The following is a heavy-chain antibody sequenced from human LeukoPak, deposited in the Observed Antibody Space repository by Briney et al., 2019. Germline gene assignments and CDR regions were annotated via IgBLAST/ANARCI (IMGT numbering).Heavy chain of an antibody. CDR3: AKERHGSGSYLDY. CDR1: GFTFSSYG. Sequence: GRSLRLSCAASGFTFSSYGMHWVRQAPGKGLEWVAVISYDGSNKYYADSVKGRFTISRDNSKNTLYLQMNSLRAEDTAVYYCAKERHGSGSYLDYWGQGTLVTVSS. D-gene: IGHD3-10*01. J-gene: IGHJ4*02. V-gene: IGHV3-30*18. CDR2: ISYDGSNK.